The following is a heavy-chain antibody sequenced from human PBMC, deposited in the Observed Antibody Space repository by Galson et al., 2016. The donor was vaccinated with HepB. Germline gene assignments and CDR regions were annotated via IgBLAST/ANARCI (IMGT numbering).Heavy chain of an antibody. Sequence: SLRLSCAGSGFTFDDHGMHWVRQAPGKGLEWVSSISWNSGSIAYADSVKGRFTISRDNAKNSLYLHMNSLRPEDTALYYCAKDIEAWRIAVTGYLDYWGQGTLVTVSS. D-gene: IGHD6-19*01. J-gene: IGHJ4*02. CDR3: AKDIEAWRIAVTGYLDY. CDR2: ISWNSGSI. V-gene: IGHV3-9*01. CDR1: GFTFDDHG.